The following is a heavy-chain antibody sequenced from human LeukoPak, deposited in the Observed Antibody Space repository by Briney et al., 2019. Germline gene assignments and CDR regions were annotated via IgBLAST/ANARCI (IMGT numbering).Heavy chain of an antibody. V-gene: IGHV3-21*01. CDR1: GFTFSSYS. CDR3: ARGGLGYLDY. CDR2: ISSSSTYI. J-gene: IGHJ4*02. Sequence: PGGSLRLSCAASGFTFSSYSMSWVRQAPGKGLEWVSSISSSSTYIYYADSVKGRFTISRDNAKNSLYLQMSSLRAEDTAVYYCARGGLGYLDYWGQGTLVTVSS. D-gene: IGHD3/OR15-3a*01.